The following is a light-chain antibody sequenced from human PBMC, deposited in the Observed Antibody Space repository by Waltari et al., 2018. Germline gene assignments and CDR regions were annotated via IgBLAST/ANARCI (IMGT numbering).Light chain of an antibody. J-gene: IGLJ3*02. CDR2: DVS. Sequence: QSALTQPRSVSGSPGQSVTISCTGTSSDVGNYNYVSWYQQHPGPAPKLMIYDVSKRPSGVPERFSGSQSGTPAYLTISGLQAEDEADYHCCSYAGSRTPWVFGGGTKLTVL. V-gene: IGLV2-11*01. CDR3: CSYAGSRTPWV. CDR1: SSDVGNYNY.